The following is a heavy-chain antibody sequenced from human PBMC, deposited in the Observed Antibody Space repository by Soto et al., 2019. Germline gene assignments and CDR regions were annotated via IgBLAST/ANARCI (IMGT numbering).Heavy chain of an antibody. Sequence: GGSLRLSCAASGFTFSSYAMSWVRQAPGKGLEWVSAISGSGGSTYYADSVKGRFTISRDNSKNTLYLQMNSLRAEDTAVYYCAKGDYIWGSYRYTTGYYYYYMDVWGKGTTVTVSS. CDR3: AKGDYIWGSYRYTTGYYYYYMDV. D-gene: IGHD3-16*02. CDR2: ISGSGGST. V-gene: IGHV3-23*01. CDR1: GFTFSSYA. J-gene: IGHJ6*03.